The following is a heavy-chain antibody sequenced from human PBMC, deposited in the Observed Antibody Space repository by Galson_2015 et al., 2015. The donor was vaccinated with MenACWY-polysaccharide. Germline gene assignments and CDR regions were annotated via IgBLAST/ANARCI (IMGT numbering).Heavy chain of an antibody. J-gene: IGHJ3*02. D-gene: IGHD3-22*01. CDR1: GFTFGDYG. CDR2: IRSKAYGGTP. V-gene: IGHV3-49*03. CDR3: TRCSACFPDSSGSFDAVDI. Sequence: SLRLSCAASGFTFGDYGMIWLRQAPGKGLEWISLIRSKAYGGTPESAASVKGRLTMSREDSTRIAYLQMNSLNTEYTAVYYCTRCSACFPDSSGSFDAVDIWGQGTMVTVSS.